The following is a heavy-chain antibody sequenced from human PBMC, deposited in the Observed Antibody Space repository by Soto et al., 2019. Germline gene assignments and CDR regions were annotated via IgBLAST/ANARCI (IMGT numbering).Heavy chain of an antibody. V-gene: IGHV1-18*01. CDR1: GYTLTSHG. Sequence: ASVKVSCKASGYTLTSHGISWVRQAPGQGLEWMGWISAYNGNTNYAQKLQGRVTMTRDTSTSTVYMELSSLRSEDTAVYYCAREDTAMVIFDYWGQGTLVTVSS. CDR2: ISAYNGNT. J-gene: IGHJ4*02. D-gene: IGHD5-18*01. CDR3: AREDTAMVIFDY.